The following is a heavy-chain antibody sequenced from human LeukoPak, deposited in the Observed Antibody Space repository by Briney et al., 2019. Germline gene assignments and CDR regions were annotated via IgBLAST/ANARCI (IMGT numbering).Heavy chain of an antibody. CDR2: IYYSGST. V-gene: IGHV4-31*03. J-gene: IGHJ3*02. CDR3: AREGVHRGAFDI. D-gene: IGHD1-14*01. Sequence: SETLSLTCTVSGGSISSGGYYWSWIRQHPGKGLEWIGYIYYSGSTYYNPSLKSRVTISVDTSKNQFSLKLSSVTAADTAVYYCAREGVHRGAFDIWGQGTMVTVSS. CDR1: GGSISSGGYY.